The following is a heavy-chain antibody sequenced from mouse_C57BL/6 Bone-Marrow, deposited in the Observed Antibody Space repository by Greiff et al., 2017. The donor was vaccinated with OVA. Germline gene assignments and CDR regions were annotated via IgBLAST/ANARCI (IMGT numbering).Heavy chain of an antibody. J-gene: IGHJ3*01. CDR3: ARTYGSS. Sequence: QVQLKESGAELARPGASVKLSCKASGYTFTSYGISWVKQRTGQGLELIGEIYPRSGNTYYNEKFKGKATLTADKSSSTAYMELRSLTSEDSAVYFCARTYGSSWGQGTLVTVSA. V-gene: IGHV1-81*01. D-gene: IGHD1-1*01. CDR1: GYTFTSYG. CDR2: IYPRSGNT.